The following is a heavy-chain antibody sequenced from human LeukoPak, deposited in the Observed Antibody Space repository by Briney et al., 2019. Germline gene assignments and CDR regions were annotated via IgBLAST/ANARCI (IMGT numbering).Heavy chain of an antibody. V-gene: IGHV4-34*01. Sequence: SETLSLTCAVYGGSFSGYYWSWIRQPPGKGLEWIGEINHSGSTNYNPSLKSRVTIPVDTSKNQFSLKLSSVTAADTAVYYCARVHYYDFWSGTHNWFDPWGQGTLVTVSS. CDR1: GGSFSGYY. J-gene: IGHJ5*02. D-gene: IGHD3-3*01. CDR2: INHSGST. CDR3: ARVHYYDFWSGTHNWFDP.